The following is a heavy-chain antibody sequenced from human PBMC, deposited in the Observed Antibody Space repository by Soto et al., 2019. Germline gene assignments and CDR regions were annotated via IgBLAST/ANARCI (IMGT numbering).Heavy chain of an antibody. J-gene: IGHJ4*02. CDR2: INPNGGST. V-gene: IGHV1-46*01. CDR3: GLYCSSASCKVDY. D-gene: IGHD2-2*01. CDR1: GYIFINYY. Sequence: ASVKVSCKASGYIFINYYIHWVRQAPGQGLEWIGIINPNGGSTNYAQKFRGRVTLARDTSKNQFSLKLTSVSAADTAVYFCGLYCSSASCKVDYWGQGTLVTVSS.